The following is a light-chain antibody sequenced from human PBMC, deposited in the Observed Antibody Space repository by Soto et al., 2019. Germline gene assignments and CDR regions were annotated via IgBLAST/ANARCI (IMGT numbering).Light chain of an antibody. V-gene: IGLV2-23*01. CDR1: SSDVGTYNL. CDR3: CSYAGSITYV. Sequence: ALTQPASVSGSPGQSITISCTGTSSDVGTYNLVPWYQQRPGKAPKLMIYEGSKRPSGVSNRFSGSKSGNTASLTISGLQAEDEADYYCCSYAGSITYVFGTGTKVTVL. J-gene: IGLJ1*01. CDR2: EGS.